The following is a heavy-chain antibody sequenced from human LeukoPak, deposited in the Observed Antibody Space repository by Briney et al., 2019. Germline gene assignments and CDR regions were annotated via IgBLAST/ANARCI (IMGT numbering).Heavy chain of an antibody. J-gene: IGHJ4*01. V-gene: IGHV3-7*03. Sequence: GGSLRLSCVASGFTFSSYWMTWVRQAPGEGLEWVANIKHDGSEKKYVHAVKGRFTISRDNAKNSLYLQMNSLRAEDTAVYYCARDPSGYSSVDYWGHGTLVTVSS. CDR3: ARDPSGYSSVDY. D-gene: IGHD6-19*01. CDR2: IKHDGSEK. CDR1: GFTFSSYW.